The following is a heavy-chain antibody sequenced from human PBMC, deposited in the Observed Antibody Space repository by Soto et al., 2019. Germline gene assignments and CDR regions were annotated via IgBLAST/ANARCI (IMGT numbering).Heavy chain of an antibody. V-gene: IGHV3-23*01. Sequence: LRLSCAASGFTVSSYAMSWVRQAPGKGLEWVSAISGSGGSTYYADSVKGRFTISRDNSKNTLYLQMNSLRAEDTAVYYCSRCGDYGWSFMDYWGQGTLVTVSS. CDR2: ISGSGGST. CDR1: GFTVSSYA. J-gene: IGHJ4*02. D-gene: IGHD4-17*01. CDR3: SRCGDYGWSFMDY.